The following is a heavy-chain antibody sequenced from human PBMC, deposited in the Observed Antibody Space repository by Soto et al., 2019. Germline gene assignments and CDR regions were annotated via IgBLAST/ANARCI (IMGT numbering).Heavy chain of an antibody. D-gene: IGHD2-21*02. Sequence: GASVKVSCKASGYTFINYGISWVRQAPGQGLEWMGWISVYNGNTNFAQKFQGRVTMTTNTSTSTAYMELRSLRSDDTAMYYCARDLIACSSNTCYSPSGYWGQGTLVTVSS. CDR2: ISVYNGNT. CDR1: GYTFINYG. CDR3: ARDLIACSSNTCYSPSGY. V-gene: IGHV1-18*01. J-gene: IGHJ4*02.